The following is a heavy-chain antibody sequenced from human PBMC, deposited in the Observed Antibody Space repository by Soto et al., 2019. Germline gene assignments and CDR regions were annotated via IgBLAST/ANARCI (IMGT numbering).Heavy chain of an antibody. CDR1: GFTFESYA. Sequence: DVQLVESGGGSVQPGRSLRLSCVASGFTFESYAMHWVRQVPGKGLEWVSGISWNSGSIGYEDSVKGRFTISRDNAQKSLYLEMNSLRVEGTAFYYCVKDIHEQWLVSHFEYWGQGALVTVSS. V-gene: IGHV3-9*01. J-gene: IGHJ4*02. CDR2: ISWNSGSI. CDR3: VKDIHEQWLVSHFEY. D-gene: IGHD6-19*01.